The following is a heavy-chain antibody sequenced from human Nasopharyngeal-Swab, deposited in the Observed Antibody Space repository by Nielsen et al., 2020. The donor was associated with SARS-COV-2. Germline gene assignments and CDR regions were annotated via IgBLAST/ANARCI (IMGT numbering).Heavy chain of an antibody. CDR3: ARDTGWGYRAFDI. CDR2: IYYSGST. Sequence: GSLRLSCTVSGGSISSYYWSWIRQPPGKGLEWIGYIYYSGSTNYNPSLKSRVTISVDTSKNQFSLKLSSVTAADTAVYYCARDTGWGYRAFDIWGQGTMVTVSS. D-gene: IGHD2-21*01. CDR1: GGSISSYY. J-gene: IGHJ3*02. V-gene: IGHV4-59*12.